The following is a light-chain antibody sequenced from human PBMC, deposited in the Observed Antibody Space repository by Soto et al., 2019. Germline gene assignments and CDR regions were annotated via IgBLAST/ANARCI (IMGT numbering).Light chain of an antibody. Sequence: EIVMTQSPATLCVSPGERATLSCRASQSVGSSYLAWYQQKPGQAPRLLIYGASTRATGIPARFSGSGSGTEFTLTISSLQPEDFATFYCQQSYNTPLTFGGGTKVDI. CDR3: QQSYNTPLT. J-gene: IGKJ4*01. CDR2: GAS. V-gene: IGKV3-15*01. CDR1: QSVGSSY.